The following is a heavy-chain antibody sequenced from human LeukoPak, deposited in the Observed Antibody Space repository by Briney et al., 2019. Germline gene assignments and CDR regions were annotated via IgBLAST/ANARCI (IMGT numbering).Heavy chain of an antibody. CDR3: ARRIAALTFDY. CDR2: IYYSGST. V-gene: IGHV4-39*01. D-gene: IGHD6-6*01. J-gene: IGHJ4*02. CDR1: GGSISSSSYY. Sequence: SETLSPTCTVSGGSISSSSYYWGWIRQPPGKGLEWIGSIYYSGSTYYNPSLKSRVTISVDTSKNQFSLKLSSVTAADTAVYYCARRIAALTFDYWGQGTLVTVSS.